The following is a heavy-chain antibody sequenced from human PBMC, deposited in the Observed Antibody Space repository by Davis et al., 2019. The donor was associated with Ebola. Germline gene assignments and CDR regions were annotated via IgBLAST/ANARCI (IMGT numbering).Heavy chain of an antibody. CDR2: INWNGAST. D-gene: IGHD4-17*01. CDR3: ARSDSGGNWYFDL. V-gene: IGHV3-20*01. J-gene: IGHJ2*01. CDR1: GFTFSSYV. Sequence: GESLKISCAASGFTFSSYVMHWVRQAPGRGLEWVAGINWNGASTGYAVSLKRRFTISRDNAKNSLYLQINSLRADDTALYHCARSDSGGNWYFDLWGRGTLVTVSS.